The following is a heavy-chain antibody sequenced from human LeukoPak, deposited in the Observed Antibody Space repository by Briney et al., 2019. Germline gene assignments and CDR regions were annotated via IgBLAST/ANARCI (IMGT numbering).Heavy chain of an antibody. J-gene: IGHJ4*02. CDR3: ARDERCSSTSSYDTEIYFDY. Sequence: ASVKVSCKASGYTFTGYYMHWVRQAPGQGLEWMGWINPNSGGTNYAQKSQGRVTMTRDTSISTAYMELSRLRSDDTAVYYCARDERCSSTSSYDTEIYFDYWGQGTLVTVSS. V-gene: IGHV1-2*02. CDR2: INPNSGGT. CDR1: GYTFTGYY. D-gene: IGHD2-2*01.